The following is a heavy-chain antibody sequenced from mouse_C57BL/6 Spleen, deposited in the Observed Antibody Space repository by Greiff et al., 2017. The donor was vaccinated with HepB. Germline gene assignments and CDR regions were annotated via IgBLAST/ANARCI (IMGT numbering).Heavy chain of an antibody. Sequence: QVQLQQSGAELVKPGASVKISCKASGYAFSSYWMNWVKQRPGKGLEWIGQIYPGDGDTNYNGNFKGKATLTADKSSSTAYMQLSSLTSEDSAVYFCAREGDGSSYYDYWGQGTTLTVSS. CDR3: AREGDGSSYYDY. D-gene: IGHD1-1*01. V-gene: IGHV1-80*01. CDR1: GYAFSSYW. CDR2: IYPGDGDT. J-gene: IGHJ2*01.